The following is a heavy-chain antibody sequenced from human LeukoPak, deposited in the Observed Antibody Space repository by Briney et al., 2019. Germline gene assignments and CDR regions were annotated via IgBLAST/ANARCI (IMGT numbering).Heavy chain of an antibody. D-gene: IGHD3-10*01. CDR2: TYYSGST. V-gene: IGHV4-39*07. J-gene: IGHJ3*02. CDR3: ARDRGRVNNAFDI. Sequence: LETLSLTCTVSGGSISSSSYYWGWIRQPPGKGLEWIGSTYYSGSTYYNPSLKSRVTISVDTSKNQFSLKLSSVTAADTAVYYCARDRGRVNNAFDIWGQGTMVTVSS. CDR1: GGSISSSSYY.